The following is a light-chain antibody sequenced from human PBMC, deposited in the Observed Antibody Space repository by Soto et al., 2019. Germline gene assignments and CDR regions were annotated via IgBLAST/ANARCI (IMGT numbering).Light chain of an antibody. CDR2: DAS. CDR3: QQSYSSPPT. V-gene: IGKV1-39*01. J-gene: IGKJ1*01. Sequence: DIQMTQSPSSLSASVGDRVTVTCRASQSISSYLNWYQQKPGKAPKLLIYDASSLQGGVPSRFSGSGSGTDFTLTISSLQPEDFATYYCQQSYSSPPTFXQGTKV. CDR1: QSISSY.